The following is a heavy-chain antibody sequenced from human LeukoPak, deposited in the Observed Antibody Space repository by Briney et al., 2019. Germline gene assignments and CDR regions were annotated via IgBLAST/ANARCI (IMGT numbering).Heavy chain of an antibody. CDR3: ARDRGNVEVKPSIDY. D-gene: IGHD2-15*01. Sequence: PGGSLRLSCVASGFSFRNYWMAWVRQTPDKGLEWVANIKRDGSEEDYVDSVKGRFTISRDNAKNTLYLQMDSLRVEDTAMYYCARDRGNVEVKPSIDYWGQGTLVTVSS. V-gene: IGHV3-7*01. J-gene: IGHJ4*02. CDR2: IKRDGSEE. CDR1: GFSFRNYW.